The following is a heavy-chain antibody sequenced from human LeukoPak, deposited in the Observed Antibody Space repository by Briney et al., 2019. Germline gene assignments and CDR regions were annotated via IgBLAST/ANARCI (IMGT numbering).Heavy chain of an antibody. D-gene: IGHD3-10*01. CDR2: IKQDGSEK. Sequence: PGGSLRLSCAASGFTFRSYWMSWVRQAPGKGLEWVANIKQDGSEKYYVDSVRGRFTISTNGKNSLYLQMDNLRAEDTAVYYCARDFGSRGSGTLYYFDYWGQGTLVTVSS. V-gene: IGHV3-7*01. CDR1: GFTFRSYW. J-gene: IGHJ4*02. CDR3: ARDFGSRGSGTLYYFDY.